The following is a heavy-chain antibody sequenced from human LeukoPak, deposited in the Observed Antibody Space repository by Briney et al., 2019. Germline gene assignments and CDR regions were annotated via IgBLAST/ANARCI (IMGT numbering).Heavy chain of an antibody. CDR3: AGYFDSGIRGPHWYFDP. Sequence: GGSLRLSCAASGFTFSSYWMHWVRQAPGKGLVWVSRINSDGSITTYADSVKGRFTISRDNAKNTLYLQVNSLRADDTAVYYCAGYFDSGIRGPHWYFDPWGRGTLVTVSS. D-gene: IGHD1-26*01. V-gene: IGHV3-74*01. J-gene: IGHJ2*01. CDR1: GFTFSSYW. CDR2: INSDGSIT.